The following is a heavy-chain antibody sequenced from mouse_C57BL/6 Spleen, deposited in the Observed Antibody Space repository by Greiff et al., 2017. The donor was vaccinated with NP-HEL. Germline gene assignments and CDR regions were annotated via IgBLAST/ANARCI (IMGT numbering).Heavy chain of an antibody. CDR2: IYPRSGNT. D-gene: IGHD1-1*01. CDR3: ARVGIRITTGGDWYFDV. Sequence: QVQLKQSGAELARPGASVKLSCKASGYTFTSYGISWVKQRTGQGLEWIGEIYPRSGNTYYNEKFKGKATLTADKSSSTAYMELRSLTSECSAVYVCARVGIRITTGGDWYFDVWGTGTTVTVSS. CDR1: GYTFTSYG. V-gene: IGHV1-81*01. J-gene: IGHJ1*03.